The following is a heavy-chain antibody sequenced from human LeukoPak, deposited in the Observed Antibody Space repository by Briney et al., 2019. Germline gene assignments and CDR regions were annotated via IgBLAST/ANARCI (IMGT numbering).Heavy chain of an antibody. J-gene: IGHJ3*02. V-gene: IGHV3-15*01. Sequence: GGSLRLSCAASGFTFSNAWMSWVRQAPGKGLEWVGRIKSKTDGGTTDYAAPVKGRFTISRDDSKNTLYLQMNSLKTEDTAVYYCTTDRDIVVVPAGDAFDIWGQGTMVTVSS. CDR1: GFTFSNAW. D-gene: IGHD2-2*01. CDR3: TTDRDIVVVPAGDAFDI. CDR2: IKSKTDGGTT.